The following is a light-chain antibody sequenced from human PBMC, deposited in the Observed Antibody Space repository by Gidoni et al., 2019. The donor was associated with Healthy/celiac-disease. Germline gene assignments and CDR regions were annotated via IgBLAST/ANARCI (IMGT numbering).Light chain of an antibody. Sequence: IVLTQSPTTLSLSPGERATLSCRASQSVSSYLALYQQKPGQAPRLLIYDASNRATGIPARFSGSGSGTDFTLTISSLEPEDFAVYYCQQRSNLITFGQGTRLEIK. J-gene: IGKJ5*01. V-gene: IGKV3-11*01. CDR1: QSVSSY. CDR2: DAS. CDR3: QQRSNLIT.